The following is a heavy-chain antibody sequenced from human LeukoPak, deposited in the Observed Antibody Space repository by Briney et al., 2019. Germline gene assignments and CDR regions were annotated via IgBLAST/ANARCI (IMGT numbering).Heavy chain of an antibody. CDR1: GGSFSTYF. Sequence: SETLSLTCAVYGGSFSTYFWSWIRQAPGKGLEWIGEIRQSGGTNYNPSLKSRLTISVDTSKNQFSLKLNSVTAADTAVYYCARDYGEWLVPSSWGQGTVVTVSS. D-gene: IGHD6-19*01. CDR2: IRQSGGT. CDR3: ARDYGEWLVPSS. V-gene: IGHV4-34*01. J-gene: IGHJ5*02.